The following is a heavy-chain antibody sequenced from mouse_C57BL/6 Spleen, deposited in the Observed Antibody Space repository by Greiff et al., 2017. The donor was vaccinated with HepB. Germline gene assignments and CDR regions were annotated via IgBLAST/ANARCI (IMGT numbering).Heavy chain of an antibody. CDR2: IWSDGST. CDR3: ARHDDYSHGWFAY. CDR1: GFSLTSYG. Sequence: QVQLQQSGPGLVAPSQSLSITCTVSGFSLTSYGVHWVRQPPGKGLEWLVVIWSDGSTTYNSALKSRLSISKDNSKSQVFLKMNSLQTDDTAMYYCARHDDYSHGWFAYWGQGTLVTVSA. J-gene: IGHJ3*01. D-gene: IGHD1-1*02. V-gene: IGHV2-6-1*01.